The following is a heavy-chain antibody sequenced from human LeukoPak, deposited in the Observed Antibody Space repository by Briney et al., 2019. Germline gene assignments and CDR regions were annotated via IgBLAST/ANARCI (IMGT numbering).Heavy chain of an antibody. Sequence: SETLSLTCTVSGGSISSYYWSWIRQPPGKGLEWIGYIYYSGSTNYNPSLKSRVTISVDTSKNQFSLKLSSVTAADTAVYYCARVSRATRHFDYWGQGTLVTVSS. V-gene: IGHV4-59*12. CDR1: GGSISSYY. CDR3: ARVSRATRHFDY. D-gene: IGHD1-26*01. CDR2: IYYSGST. J-gene: IGHJ4*02.